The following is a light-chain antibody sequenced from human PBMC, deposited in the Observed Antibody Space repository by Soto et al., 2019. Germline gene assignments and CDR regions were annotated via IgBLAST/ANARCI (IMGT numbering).Light chain of an antibody. CDR2: DAS. CDR3: QQYNSFSLIT. CDR1: QSISRW. V-gene: IGKV1-5*01. J-gene: IGKJ5*01. Sequence: DMQMTHSPSTLSASVGDTVSIACLASQSISRWLAWYQQKPGKAPKILISDASILENGVPSRFSGTGSGTEFTLTISNLQPDDFATYFCQQYNSFSLITFGQGTRLEI.